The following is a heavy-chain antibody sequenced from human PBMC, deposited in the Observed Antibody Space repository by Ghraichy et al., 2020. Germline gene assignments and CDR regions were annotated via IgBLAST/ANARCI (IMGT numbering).Heavy chain of an antibody. CDR1: GFTFGDYA. V-gene: IGHV3-43*02. CDR2: ISGDGGSI. CDR3: AKIGKAVDGHNYYYYAMDV. J-gene: IGHJ6*02. D-gene: IGHD5-24*01. Sequence: GGSLRLSCAASGFTFGDYAMHWVRQAPGKGLEWVSLISGDGGSIYYADSVKGRFTISRDNSKSSLYLKMNSLRTEDTALYYCAKIGKAVDGHNYYYYAMDVWGQGTTVTVSS.